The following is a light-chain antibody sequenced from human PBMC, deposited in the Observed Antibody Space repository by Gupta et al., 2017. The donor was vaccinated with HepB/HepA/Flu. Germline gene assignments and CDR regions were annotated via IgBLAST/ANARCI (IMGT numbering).Light chain of an antibody. CDR3: QSLDASGRV. CDR1: TLSRQY. Sequence: SDELTQPPSVSVSPGQTARIPCSGDTLSRQYTYWYQQRPGQAPILIIFQDKERPPGIPELFSASSSGTTASLTISDVQSEYAADYFCQSLDASGRVFGGGTKLTVL. V-gene: IGLV3-25*03. CDR2: QDK. J-gene: IGLJ3*02.